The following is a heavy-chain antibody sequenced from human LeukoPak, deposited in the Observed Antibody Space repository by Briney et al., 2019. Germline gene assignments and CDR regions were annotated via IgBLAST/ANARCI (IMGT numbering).Heavy chain of an antibody. D-gene: IGHD6-13*01. J-gene: IGHJ4*02. V-gene: IGHV3-9*01. Sequence: GRSLRLSCAASGFTFDDYAMHWVRQAPGKGLEWVSGISWNSGSIGYADPVKGRFTISRDNAKNSLYLQMNSLRAEDTALYYCAKDGGIAAAGTSFDYWGQGTLVTVSS. CDR2: ISWNSGSI. CDR3: AKDGGIAAAGTSFDY. CDR1: GFTFDDYA.